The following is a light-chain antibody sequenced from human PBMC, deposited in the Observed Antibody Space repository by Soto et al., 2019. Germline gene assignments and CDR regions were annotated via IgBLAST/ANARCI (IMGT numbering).Light chain of an antibody. J-gene: IGLJ1*01. CDR2: GVS. CDR1: SSDIGDYDY. V-gene: IGLV2-14*03. Sequence: QSVLTQPASVSGSPGQSITISCTGTSSDIGDYDYVSWYQKHPGKAPKLMIYGVSNRPSGISNRFSGSKSGNTAFLTISGLQPEDEADYYCSSFTGPTTLDVFGTGTKVTVL. CDR3: SSFTGPTTLDV.